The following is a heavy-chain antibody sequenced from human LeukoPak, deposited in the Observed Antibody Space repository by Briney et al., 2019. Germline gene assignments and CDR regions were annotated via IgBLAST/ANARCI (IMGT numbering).Heavy chain of an antibody. D-gene: IGHD3-10*01. CDR1: GYTFTGYY. J-gene: IGHJ5*02. Sequence: GASVKVSCNASGYTFTGYYMYWVRQAPGQGLEWMGWINPNSGGTTYAQKFQRRVTMTRDTSIRTAYMELTRLRSDDTAVYYCARDPNYYGSGRDNWFDPWGQGTLVTVSS. CDR3: ARDPNYYGSGRDNWFDP. V-gene: IGHV1-2*02. CDR2: INPNSGGT.